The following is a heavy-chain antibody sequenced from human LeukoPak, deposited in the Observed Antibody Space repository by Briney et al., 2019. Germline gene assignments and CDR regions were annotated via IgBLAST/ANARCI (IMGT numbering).Heavy chain of an antibody. CDR1: GGSISSSSYY. CDR2: IYYSGST. D-gene: IGHD2/OR15-2a*01. V-gene: IGHV4-39*01. J-gene: IGHJ6*03. Sequence: PSETLSLTCTVSGGSISSSSYYWGWIRQPPGKGLEWIGSIYYSGSTYYNPSLKSRVTISVDTSKNQFSLKLSSVTAADTAVYYCARHLLVNYYMDVWGKGTTVTVSS. CDR3: ARHLLVNYYMDV.